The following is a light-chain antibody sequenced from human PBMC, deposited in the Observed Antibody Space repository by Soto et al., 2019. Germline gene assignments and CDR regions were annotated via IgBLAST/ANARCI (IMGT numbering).Light chain of an antibody. V-gene: IGLV3-21*02. J-gene: IGLJ1*01. Sequence: SYELTQPPSVSVALGQTARITCGGNDIGRKGVHWYQKKPGQAPVLVVYDDSDRPSGIPERFSGSNSGNTATLTISRVEAGDEADYYCQVWDSSSDHPYVFGTGTKFTVL. CDR3: QVWDSSSDHPYV. CDR1: DIGRKG. CDR2: DDS.